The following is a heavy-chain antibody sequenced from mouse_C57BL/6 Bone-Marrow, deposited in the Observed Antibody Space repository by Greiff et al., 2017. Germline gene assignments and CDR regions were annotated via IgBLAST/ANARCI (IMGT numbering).Heavy chain of an antibody. D-gene: IGHD1-1*02. CDR1: GFSLNSYA. J-gene: IGHJ3*01. V-gene: IGHV2-9-1*01. CDR2: IWTGGGT. Sequence: VKVVESGPGLVAPSQSLSITCTVSGFSLNSYAISWVRQPPGKGLEWLGVIWTGGGTNYNSALKARLSISKDNSKSQVFLKMNILQADYTASYYCASYGFAYWGQGTLVTVSA. CDR3: ASYGFAY.